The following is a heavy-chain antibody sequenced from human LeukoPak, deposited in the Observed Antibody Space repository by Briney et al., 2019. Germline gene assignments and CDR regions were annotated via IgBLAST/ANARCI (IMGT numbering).Heavy chain of an antibody. Sequence: PGRSLRLSCAASAASGFTFSSCAMHWVRQAPGKGLEWVAVIWYDGSNKSYGDSVKGRFTISRDNSKNTVYLQMNSLRAEDTAVYYCAKDIGSSGYYYFDYWGQGTLVTVSS. V-gene: IGHV3-33*06. CDR3: AKDIGSSGYYYFDY. D-gene: IGHD3-22*01. CDR1: GFTFSSCA. CDR2: IWYDGSNK. J-gene: IGHJ4*02.